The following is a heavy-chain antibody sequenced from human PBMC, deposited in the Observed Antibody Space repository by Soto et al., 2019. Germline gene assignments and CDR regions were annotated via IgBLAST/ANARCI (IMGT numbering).Heavy chain of an antibody. CDR3: AKDEPAAAGNYYGMDV. Sequence: GSLRLSCAASGFTFKNFAMSWVRQAPGKGLEWVSAVNGRGDSAFYADSVRGRFTISRDHAKNTIHLQLDSLRAEDTAVYYCAKDEPAAAGNYYGMDVWGQGTTVTVSS. D-gene: IGHD6-13*01. CDR1: GFTFKNFA. J-gene: IGHJ6*02. CDR2: VNGRGDSA. V-gene: IGHV3-23*01.